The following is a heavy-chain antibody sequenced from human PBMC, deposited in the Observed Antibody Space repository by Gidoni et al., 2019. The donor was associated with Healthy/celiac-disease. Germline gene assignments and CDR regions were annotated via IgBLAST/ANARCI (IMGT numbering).Heavy chain of an antibody. Sequence: QVQLVQSGAEVKKPGSSVKVSCKASGGTFSSYAISWVRQAPGQGLEWMGGIIPIVGTANYAQKFQGRVTITADESTSTAYMELSSLRSEDTAVYYCARVRNNDAKYYYYYYGMDVWGQGTTVTVSS. CDR2: IIPIVGTA. D-gene: IGHD1-1*01. CDR3: ARVRNNDAKYYYYYYGMDV. CDR1: GGTFSSYA. J-gene: IGHJ6*02. V-gene: IGHV1-69*01.